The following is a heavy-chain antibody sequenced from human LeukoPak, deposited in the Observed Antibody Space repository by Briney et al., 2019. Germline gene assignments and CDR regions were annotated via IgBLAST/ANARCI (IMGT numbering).Heavy chain of an antibody. CDR3: ARGGHPRFDP. J-gene: IGHJ5*02. CDR1: GGSISSGGYY. Sequence: SETLSLTCTVSGGSISSGGYYWSWIRQHPGKGLEWIGYIYYSGSTYYNPSLKSRVTISVDTSKNQFSLKQSSVTAADTAVYYCARGGHPRFDPWGQGTLVTVSS. V-gene: IGHV4-31*03. CDR2: IYYSGST. D-gene: IGHD5-12*01.